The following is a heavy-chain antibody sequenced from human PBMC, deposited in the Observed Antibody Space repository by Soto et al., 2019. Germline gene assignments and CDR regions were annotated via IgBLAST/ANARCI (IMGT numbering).Heavy chain of an antibody. Sequence: ASVKVSCKASGYTFTIYDINWVLQATGQGLEWMGWMNPNSGNTGYAQKFQGRVTMTRNTSISTAYMELSSLRSEDTAVYYCAISSGWSHDAFDIWGQGTMVTVSS. CDR2: MNPNSGNT. CDR3: AISSGWSHDAFDI. CDR1: GYTFTIYD. V-gene: IGHV1-8*01. D-gene: IGHD6-19*01. J-gene: IGHJ3*02.